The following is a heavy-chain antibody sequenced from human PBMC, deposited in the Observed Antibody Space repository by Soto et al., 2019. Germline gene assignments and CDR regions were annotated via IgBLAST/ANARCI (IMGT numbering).Heavy chain of an antibody. J-gene: IGHJ4*02. V-gene: IGHV3-30-3*01. CDR3: ARDDDSGSDCDLAY. D-gene: IGHD1-26*01. CDR1: GFTFSNDI. Sequence: QVQLVESGGGVVQPGGSLRLSCAVSGFTFSNDIMHWVRQAPGKGLEWVALISSDGTNRYYADSVKGRFTTSRDNAKNTMYLQMNSLRVEDTATYYCARDDDSGSDCDLAYWGQGALVTVSS. CDR2: ISSDGTNR.